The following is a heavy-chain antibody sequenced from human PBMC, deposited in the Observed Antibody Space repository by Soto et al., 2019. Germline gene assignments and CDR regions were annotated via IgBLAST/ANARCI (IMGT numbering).Heavy chain of an antibody. CDR3: AHRRGYGDYLSFDY. Sequence: QITLKESGPTLVKPTQTLTLTCTFSGFSLSTSGVGVGWIRQPPGKALEWLALIYWDDDKRYSPSLKSRLTITKDTSKNQVVLTMTNMDPVDTATYYCAHRRGYGDYLSFDYWGQGTLVTVSS. J-gene: IGHJ4*02. CDR1: GFSLSTSGVG. V-gene: IGHV2-5*02. D-gene: IGHD4-17*01. CDR2: IYWDDDK.